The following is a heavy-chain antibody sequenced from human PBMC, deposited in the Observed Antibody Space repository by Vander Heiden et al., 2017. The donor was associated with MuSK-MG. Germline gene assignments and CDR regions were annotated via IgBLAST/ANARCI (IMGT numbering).Heavy chain of an antibody. J-gene: IGHJ4*02. D-gene: IGHD2-15*01. V-gene: IGHV1-69*04. CDR2: IIPILDIA. CDR1: GGTFSSYA. CDR3: AGAGLFCSRGSCYSGGYFDY. Sequence: QVQLVQSGAEVKKPGSSVKVSCKSSGGTFSSYAISWVRQAPGQGLEWMGRIIPILDIANYTQKFQGRVTITADKSTSTAYMELSSLRSEDTAVYYCAGAGLFCSRGSCYSGGYFDYWGQGTLVTVSS.